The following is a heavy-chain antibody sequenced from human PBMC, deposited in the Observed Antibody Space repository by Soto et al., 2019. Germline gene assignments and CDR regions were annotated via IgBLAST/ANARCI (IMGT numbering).Heavy chain of an antibody. CDR2: IIPISDTT. Sequence: SVKVSCKASGGTFSSYAISWVRQAPGQGLEWMGGIIPISDTTNYAQKFQGRVTITADESTSTAYMELSSLRSEDTAVYYCARGEIAVAGPYWGQGTLVTVSS. CDR1: GGTFSSYA. J-gene: IGHJ4*02. V-gene: IGHV1-69*13. CDR3: ARGEIAVAGPY. D-gene: IGHD6-19*01.